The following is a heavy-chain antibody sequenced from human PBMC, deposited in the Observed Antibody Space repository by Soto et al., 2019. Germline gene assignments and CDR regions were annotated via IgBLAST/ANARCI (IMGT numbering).Heavy chain of an antibody. CDR1: GGSISSYY. V-gene: IGHV4-59*01. Sequence: PSETLSLTCTVSGGSISSYYWSWIRQPPGKGLEWIGYIYYSGSTNYNPSLKSRVTISVDTSKNQFSLKLSSVTAADTAVYYCARVFRGSYRYLAYWGQGTLVTVSS. J-gene: IGHJ4*02. CDR3: ARVFRGSYRYLAY. CDR2: IYYSGST. D-gene: IGHD3-16*02.